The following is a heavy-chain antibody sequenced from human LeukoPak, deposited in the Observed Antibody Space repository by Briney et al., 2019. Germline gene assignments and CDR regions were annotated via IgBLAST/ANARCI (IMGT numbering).Heavy chain of an antibody. J-gene: IGHJ4*02. V-gene: IGHV4-59*01. CDR2: VFDSGST. D-gene: IGHD6-13*01. Sequence: SETLSLTCTVSGGSISNYWWSWIRQPPGKGLEWIGHVFDSGSTNYNPSLKSRVTISVDTSKKQFSLKVSSVTAADTAVYYCARGYSSSWNYLDYWGQGTLVTVSS. CDR3: ARGYSSSWNYLDY. CDR1: GGSISNYW.